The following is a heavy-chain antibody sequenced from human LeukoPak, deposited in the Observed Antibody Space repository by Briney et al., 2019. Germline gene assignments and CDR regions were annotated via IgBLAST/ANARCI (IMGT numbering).Heavy chain of an antibody. CDR2: IYYSGST. CDR1: GGSISSYY. D-gene: IGHD5-18*01. Sequence: SETLSLTCTVSGGSISSYYWSWIRQPPGKGLEWIGYIYYSGSTNYNPSLKSRVTISVDTSKNQFSLKLSSVTAADTAVYYCAREGLPYYYGMDVWGQGTTVTVSS. J-gene: IGHJ6*02. CDR3: AREGLPYYYGMDV. V-gene: IGHV4-59*01.